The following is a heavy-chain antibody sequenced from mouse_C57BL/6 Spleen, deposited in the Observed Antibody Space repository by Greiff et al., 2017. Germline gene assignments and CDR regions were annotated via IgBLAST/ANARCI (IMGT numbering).Heavy chain of an antibody. CDR1: GFTFSSYA. V-gene: IGHV5-4*03. CDR3: ARGDGEDAMDD. CDR2: ISDGGSYT. Sequence: EVKLMESGGGLVKPGGSLKLSCAASGFTFSSYAMSWVRQTPEKRLEWVATISDGGSYTYYPDNVKGRFTISRDNAKNNLYLQLSHLKSEDTAMYYCARGDGEDAMDDWGQGTSVTVSS. J-gene: IGHJ4*01. D-gene: IGHD1-1*01.